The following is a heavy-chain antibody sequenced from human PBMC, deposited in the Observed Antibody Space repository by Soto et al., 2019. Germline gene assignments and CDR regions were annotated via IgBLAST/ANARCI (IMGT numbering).Heavy chain of an antibody. CDR2: SSATGAGT. V-gene: IGHV3-23*01. J-gene: IGHJ1*01. Sequence: EVQLLESGGGLVQPGGSLRLSCAASGFTFSSYGMTWVRQAPGKGLEWVSFSSATGAGTYYADSVKGRFTISRDNSNNTLYLQMTSLRADDTAVYYCAKDRRAGGNYGFYSDFWCQGALVIVSS. CDR3: AKDRRAGGNYGFYSDF. D-gene: IGHD1-7*01. CDR1: GFTFSSYG.